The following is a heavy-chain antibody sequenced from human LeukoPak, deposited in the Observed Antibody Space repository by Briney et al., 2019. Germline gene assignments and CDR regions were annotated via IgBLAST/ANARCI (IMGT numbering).Heavy chain of an antibody. J-gene: IGHJ6*03. CDR1: GFPFSSYW. CDR2: INTDGSST. Sequence: GGSLRLSCAASGFPFSSYWMHWVRQAPGKGLVWVSRINTDGSSTSYADSVKGRFTISRDNAKNTLYLQMNSLRAEDTAVYYCARVGRVITTIVVPYYMDVWGKGTTVTVSS. D-gene: IGHD3-22*01. V-gene: IGHV3-74*01. CDR3: ARVGRVITTIVVPYYMDV.